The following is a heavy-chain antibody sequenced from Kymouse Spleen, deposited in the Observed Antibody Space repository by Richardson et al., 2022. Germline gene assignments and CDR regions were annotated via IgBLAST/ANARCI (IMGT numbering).Heavy chain of an antibody. Sequence: EVQLVESGGGLVQPGGSLRLSCAASGFTFSSYAMSWVRQAPGKGLEWVSAISGSGGSTYYADSVKGRFTISRDNSKNTLYLQMNSLRAEDTAVYYCAKDSRFLEWLSNYFDYWGQGTLVTVSS. J-gene: IGHJ4*02. D-gene: IGHD3-3*01. V-gene: IGHV3-23*04. CDR1: GFTFSSYA. CDR3: AKDSRFLEWLSNYFDY. CDR2: ISGSGGST.